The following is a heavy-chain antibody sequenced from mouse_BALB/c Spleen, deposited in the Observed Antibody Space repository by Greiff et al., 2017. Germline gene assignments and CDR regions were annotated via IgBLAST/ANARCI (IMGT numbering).Heavy chain of an antibody. J-gene: IGHJ4*01. Sequence: EVQVVESGGDLVKPGGSLKLSCAASGFTFSSYGMSWVRQTPDKRLEWVATISSGGSYTYYPDSVKGRFTISRDNAKNTLYLQMSSLKSEDTAMYYCARHTAIRDYAMDYWGQGTSVTVSS. D-gene: IGHD1-2*01. V-gene: IGHV5-6*01. CDR2: ISSGGSYT. CDR1: GFTFSSYG. CDR3: ARHTAIRDYAMDY.